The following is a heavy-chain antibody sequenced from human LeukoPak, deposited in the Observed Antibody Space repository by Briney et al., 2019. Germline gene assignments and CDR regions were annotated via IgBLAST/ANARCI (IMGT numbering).Heavy chain of an antibody. CDR3: ARDPYSGTYSDYYYYYMDV. D-gene: IGHD1-26*01. J-gene: IGHJ6*03. CDR1: AFSFSGYN. CDR2: ITSTGSYI. V-gene: IGHV3-21*01. Sequence: PGGSLRLSCAASAFSFSGYNMNWVRQAPGKGLEWVSSITSTGSYIYYADSVKGRFTISRDNAKNSLFLQLNSLRAEDTAVYYCARDPYSGTYSDYYYYYMDVWGKGTTVTVSS.